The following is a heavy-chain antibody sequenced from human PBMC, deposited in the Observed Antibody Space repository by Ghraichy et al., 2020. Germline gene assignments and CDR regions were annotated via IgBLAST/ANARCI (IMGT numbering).Heavy chain of an antibody. CDR1: GGSISSSSYY. Sequence: SETLSLTCTVSGGSISSSSYYWGWIRQPPGKGLEWIGSIYYSGSTYYNPSLKSRVTISVDTSKNQFSLKLSSVTAADTAVYYCARDQLIYDILTGYSAKSYDYWGQGTLVTVSS. CDR2: IYYSGST. V-gene: IGHV4-39*07. J-gene: IGHJ4*02. D-gene: IGHD3-9*01. CDR3: ARDQLIYDILTGYSAKSYDY.